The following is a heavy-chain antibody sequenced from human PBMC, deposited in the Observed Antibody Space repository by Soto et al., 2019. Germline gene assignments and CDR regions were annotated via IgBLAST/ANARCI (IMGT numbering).Heavy chain of an antibody. CDR1: GFTFSSRA. V-gene: IGHV3-48*02. CDR3: ASDRSLGSNWYYYFES. D-gene: IGHD1-20*01. CDR2: ISSSSSNI. Sequence: EVQLVESGGGLVQPGGSLRLSCTASGFTFSSRAMNWVRQFPGRGLEWVSYISSSSSNIDYADSVKGRFTVSRDNAKNSLYLQMNTLRDEDTAVYYCASDRSLGSNWYYYFESWGQGTLVTVSS. J-gene: IGHJ4*02.